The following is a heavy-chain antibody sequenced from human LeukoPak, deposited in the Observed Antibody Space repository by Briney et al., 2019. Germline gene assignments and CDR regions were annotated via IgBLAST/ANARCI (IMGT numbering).Heavy chain of an antibody. J-gene: IGHJ4*02. CDR3: TRESRRGPFDY. CDR1: GFTFVDYA. V-gene: IGHV3-49*04. CDR2: IRSKAYGGTT. Sequence: PGGSLRLSCTASGFTFVDYAMSWVRQAPGEGRGWVGFIRSKAYGGTTEYAASVKGRFTISRDDSKSIAYLQMNSLKTEDTAVYYCTRESRRGPFDYWGQGTLVTVSS. D-gene: IGHD3-10*01.